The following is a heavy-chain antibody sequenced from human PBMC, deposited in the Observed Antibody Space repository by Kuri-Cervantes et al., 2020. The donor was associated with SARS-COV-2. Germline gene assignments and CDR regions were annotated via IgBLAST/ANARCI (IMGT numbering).Heavy chain of an antibody. D-gene: IGHD6-13*01. CDR1: GGYFSGYY. J-gene: IGHJ3*02. CDR2: INHSGST. CDR3: ARQGSSWYNAFDI. V-gene: IGHV4-34*01. Sequence: ESLMLSCAVYGGYFSGYYWSWIRQPPGKGLEWIGEINHSGSTNYNPSLKSQVTISVDTSKNQFPLKLSSVTAADTAVYYCARQGSSWYNAFDIWGQGTMVTVSS.